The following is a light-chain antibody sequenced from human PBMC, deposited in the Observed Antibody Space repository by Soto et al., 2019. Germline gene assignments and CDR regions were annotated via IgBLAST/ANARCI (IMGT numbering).Light chain of an antibody. CDR1: SSDVGAYIY. V-gene: IGLV2-11*01. CDR3: NSLSAAGSSYV. Sequence: QSALTQPGSVSGSPGQSVTISCTGTSSDVGAYIYVSWYQQHPGKPPKLMIYEVSNRPSGVSARFSGSKFGSTASLTISGLQAEDEADYYCNSLSAAGSSYVFGPGTKLTVL. CDR2: EVS. J-gene: IGLJ1*01.